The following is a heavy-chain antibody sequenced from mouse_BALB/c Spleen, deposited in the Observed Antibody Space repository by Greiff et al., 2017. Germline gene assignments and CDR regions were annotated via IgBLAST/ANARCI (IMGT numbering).Heavy chain of an antibody. CDR2: IWAGGST. V-gene: IGHV2-9*02. D-gene: IGHD2-10*02. Sequence: QVQLKESGPGLVAPSQSLSITCTVSGFSLTSYGVHWVRQPPGKGLEWLGVIWAGGSTNYNSALMSRLSISKDNSKSQVFLKMNSLQTDDTAMYYCAREYGSYYYAMDYWGQGTSVTVSS. CDR3: AREYGSYYYAMDY. J-gene: IGHJ4*01. CDR1: GFSLTSYG.